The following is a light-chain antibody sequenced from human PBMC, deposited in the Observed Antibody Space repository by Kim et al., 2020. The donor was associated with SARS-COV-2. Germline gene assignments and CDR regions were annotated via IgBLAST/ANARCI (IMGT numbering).Light chain of an antibody. V-gene: IGKV3-20*01. CDR2: GAS. CDR1: HRVSADF. J-gene: IGKJ1*01. CDR3: QQYGDPPPWT. Sequence: SAGERVTMSCRASHRVSADFLAWNQQRPGQAPGRLIHGASRRVSGIPDRFGGSGSGTEFTLTISRLEPEDVAVYYCQQYGDPPPWTFGQGTKLEI.